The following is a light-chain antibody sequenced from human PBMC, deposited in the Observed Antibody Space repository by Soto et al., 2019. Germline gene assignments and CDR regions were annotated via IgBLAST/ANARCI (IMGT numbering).Light chain of an antibody. CDR1: QSISSW. V-gene: IGKV1-5*01. J-gene: IGKJ1*01. CDR3: RQYNSYSPGT. CDR2: DAS. Sequence: DIQMTQSPSTLSASVGDRVTITCRASQSISSWLAWYQRKPGKAPKLLIYDASSLESGVPSSFSGSGSGTEFTLTISSLQPDDFATYYCRQYNSYSPGTFGQGTKVEIK.